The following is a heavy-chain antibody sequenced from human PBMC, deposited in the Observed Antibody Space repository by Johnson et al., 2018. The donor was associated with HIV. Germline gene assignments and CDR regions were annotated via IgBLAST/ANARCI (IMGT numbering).Heavy chain of an antibody. V-gene: IGHV3-13*01. CDR2: IGTAGDT. CDR3: ARKGAAARDAFDI. Sequence: VQLVESGGGVVQPGRSLRLSCAASGFTFSSYDMHWVRQATGKGLEWVSAIGTAGDTYYPGSVKGRFTIARENAKNSLYLQMNSLSAGDTAVYYCARKGAAARDAFDIWGQGTMVTVSS. J-gene: IGHJ3*02. D-gene: IGHD6-13*01. CDR1: GFTFSSYD.